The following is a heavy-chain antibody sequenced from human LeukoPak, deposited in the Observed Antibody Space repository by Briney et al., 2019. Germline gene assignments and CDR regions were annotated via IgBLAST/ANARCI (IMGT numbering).Heavy chain of an antibody. CDR3: ARDQGDYDFWSGYYNWFDP. D-gene: IGHD3-3*01. V-gene: IGHV4-4*07. CDR2: IYTSGTT. Sequence: SETLSLTCTVPGGSISSYYWSWIRQPAGKGLGWIGRIYTSGTTNYNPSLKSRVTMSLDTSKNQFSLKLTSVTAADTAVYYCARDQGDYDFWSGYYNWFDPWGQGTLVTVSS. J-gene: IGHJ5*02. CDR1: GGSISSYY.